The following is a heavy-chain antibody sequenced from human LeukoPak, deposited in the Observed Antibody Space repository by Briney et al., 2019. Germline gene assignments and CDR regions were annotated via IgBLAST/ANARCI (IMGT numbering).Heavy chain of an antibody. D-gene: IGHD6-19*01. J-gene: IGHJ4*02. CDR2: IYSGGST. CDR3: AKENKAVAAHYFDY. Sequence: GGSLRLSCAASGFTFSDYHMTWIRQAPGKGLEWVSVIYSGGSTYYADSVKGRFTISRDNSKNTLYLQMNSLRAEDTAVYYCAKENKAVAAHYFDYWGEGTLVTVSS. CDR1: GFTFSDYH. V-gene: IGHV3-66*01.